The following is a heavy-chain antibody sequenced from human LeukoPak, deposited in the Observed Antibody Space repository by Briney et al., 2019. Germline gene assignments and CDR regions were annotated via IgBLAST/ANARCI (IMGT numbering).Heavy chain of an antibody. CDR1: GGSISSYY. CDR3: ARSAAAGTVGYYYYYMDV. V-gene: IGHV4-4*07. Sequence: SETLSLTCTVSGGSISSYYWSWIRQPAGKGLEWNGRIYTSGSTSYNPSLKSRVTMSVDTSKNQFSLKLNSVTAADTAVYYCARSAAAGTVGYYYYYMDVWGKGTTVTVSS. D-gene: IGHD6-13*01. CDR2: IYTSGST. J-gene: IGHJ6*03.